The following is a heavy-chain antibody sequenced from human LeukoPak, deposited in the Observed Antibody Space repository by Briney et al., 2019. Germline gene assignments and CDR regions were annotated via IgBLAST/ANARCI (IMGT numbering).Heavy chain of an antibody. V-gene: IGHV4-61*02. CDR3: ARAGDVVVVPPTAYLPPRYYMDV. J-gene: IGHJ6*03. CDR2: IYATGNT. CDR1: GGPISRGTYY. Sequence: SETLSLTCTVSGGPISRGTYYWSWIRQTAEKGLEWIGRIYATGNTKYNPSLNSRATISLDTSKNQLSLTLSSVTAADSAVYYCARAGDVVVVPPTAYLPPRYYMDVWGKGTSVTVSS. D-gene: IGHD2-2*01.